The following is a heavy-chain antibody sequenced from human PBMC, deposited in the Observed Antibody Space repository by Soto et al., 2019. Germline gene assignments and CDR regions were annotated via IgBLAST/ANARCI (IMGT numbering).Heavy chain of an antibody. CDR1: GASMSNYY. D-gene: IGHD3-22*01. CDR3: VREGDYSDNNGYPLFDY. Sequence: QVQLQESGPGLLKPSETLSLTCTVSGASMSNYYWSWIRQPAGKGLEWIGRIFGSGESYYNPSLKSRVILSVDVSKSQFSLELTSVTAADTAVYFCVREGDYSDNNGYPLFDYWGQGTLVTVSP. CDR2: IFGSGES. J-gene: IGHJ4*02. V-gene: IGHV4-4*07.